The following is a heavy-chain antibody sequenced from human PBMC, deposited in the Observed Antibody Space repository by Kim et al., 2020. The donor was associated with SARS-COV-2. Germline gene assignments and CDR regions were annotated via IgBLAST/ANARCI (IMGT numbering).Heavy chain of an antibody. D-gene: IGHD3-10*01. CDR2: ISYDGSNK. V-gene: IGHV3-30-3*01. J-gene: IGHJ3*02. CDR1: GFTFSSYA. CDR3: ARPGEGAFDI. Sequence: GGSLRLSCAASGFTFSSYAMHWVRQAPGKGLEWVAVISYDGSNKYYADSVKGRFTISRDNSKNTLYLQMNSLRAEDTAVYYCARPGEGAFDIWGQGTMVTVSS.